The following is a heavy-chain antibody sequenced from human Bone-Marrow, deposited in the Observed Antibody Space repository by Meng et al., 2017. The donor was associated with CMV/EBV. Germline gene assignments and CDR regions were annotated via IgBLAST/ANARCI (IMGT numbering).Heavy chain of an antibody. CDR1: GFTFSNAW. J-gene: IGHJ6*02. V-gene: IGHV3-48*04. CDR2: ISSSSSTI. Sequence: GESLKISCAASGFTFSNAWMSWVRQAPGKGLEWVSYISSSSSTIYYADSVKGRFTISRDNAKNSLYLQMNSLRAEDTAVYYCASPYSSSWSYYYGMDVWGQGTTVTVSS. CDR3: ASPYSSSWSYYYGMDV. D-gene: IGHD6-13*01.